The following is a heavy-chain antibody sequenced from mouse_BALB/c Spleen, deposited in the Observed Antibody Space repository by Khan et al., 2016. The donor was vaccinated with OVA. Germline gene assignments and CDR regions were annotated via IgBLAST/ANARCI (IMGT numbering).Heavy chain of an antibody. J-gene: IGHJ3*01. CDR3: ARDYWFAY. V-gene: IGHV5-6-5*01. CDR1: GFTFSNYA. Sequence: EVELVESGGGLVQPGGSLKLSCAASGFTFSNYAMSWVRQTPEKRLEWVASISSGGSTYYPDSVKGRFTISRDNARNILYLQMSSLRSYDTAMYYCARDYWFAYWGQVTLVTVSA. CDR2: ISSGGST.